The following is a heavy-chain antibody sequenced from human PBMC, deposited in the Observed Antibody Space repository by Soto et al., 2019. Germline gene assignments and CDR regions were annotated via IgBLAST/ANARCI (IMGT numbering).Heavy chain of an antibody. CDR2: ISAGAVAT. Sequence: PVGSLRLSCAASGFTFSSYAMSWVRQAPGKGLEWVSAISAGAVATNYADSVKGRFTISRDNSKNTLYLQMNSLRAEDTAVYYCAKGRESSGSYRPFDYWGRGALVTVSS. J-gene: IGHJ4*02. CDR1: GFTFSSYA. V-gene: IGHV3-23*01. CDR3: AKGRESSGSYRPFDY. D-gene: IGHD3-22*01.